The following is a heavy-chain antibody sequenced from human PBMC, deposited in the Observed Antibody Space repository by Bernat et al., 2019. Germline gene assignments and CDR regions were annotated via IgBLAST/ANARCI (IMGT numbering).Heavy chain of an antibody. D-gene: IGHD2-2*01. Sequence: QVQLVESGGGVVQPGRSLRLSCAASGFTFSSYAMHWVRQAPGKGLEWVAVISYDGSNKYYADSVKGRFPISRDNSKTTLYLQMKSLRAEYMAVYDCARPCHDIVVVPAAHGDAFDIWGQGTMVTVSS. CDR1: GFTFSSYA. V-gene: IGHV3-30*01. J-gene: IGHJ3*02. CDR2: ISYDGSNK. CDR3: ARPCHDIVVVPAAHGDAFDI.